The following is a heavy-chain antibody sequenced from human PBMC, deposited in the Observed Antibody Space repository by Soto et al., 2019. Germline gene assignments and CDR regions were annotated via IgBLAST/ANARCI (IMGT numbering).Heavy chain of an antibody. D-gene: IGHD6-13*01. Sequence: GGSLRLSCAASGFTFSSYAMHWVRQAPGKGLEWVAVISYDGSNKYYADSVKGRFTISRDNSKNALYLQMNSLRAEDTAVYYCARDKHSSSWYDLGWFDPWGQGTLVTVSS. J-gene: IGHJ5*02. CDR1: GFTFSSYA. CDR3: ARDKHSSSWYDLGWFDP. CDR2: ISYDGSNK. V-gene: IGHV3-30-3*01.